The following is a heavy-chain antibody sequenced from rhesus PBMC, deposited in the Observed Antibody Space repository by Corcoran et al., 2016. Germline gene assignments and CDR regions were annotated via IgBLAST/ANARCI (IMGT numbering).Heavy chain of an antibody. V-gene: IGHV4S10*01. J-gene: IGHJ3*01. CDR3: ARMNPRSDAFDL. CDR2: IYGSSKKT. Sequence: QVQLQESGPGVVQPSETLSLPCTVSCVPLRARFWWSGLRQPSWKGLEGIGYIYGSSKKTDYKPSLKRRVTITKDTSKNQVSLKLNSVTAADTAVYYCARMNPRSDAFDLWGQGLRVTVSS. CDR1: CVPLRARFW.